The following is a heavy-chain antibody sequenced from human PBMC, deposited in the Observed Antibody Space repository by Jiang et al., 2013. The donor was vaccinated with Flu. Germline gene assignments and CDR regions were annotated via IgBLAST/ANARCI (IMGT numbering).Heavy chain of an antibody. Sequence: GSGLVKPSETLSLTCTVSGGSVSSGSYYWSWIRQPPGKGLEWIGYIYYSGSTNYNPSLKSRVTISVDTSKNQFSLKLSSVTAADTAVYYCARDDQKPYSSSWYWAFDIWGQGTMVTVSS. CDR1: GGSVSSGSYY. CDR3: ARDDQKPYSSSWYWAFDI. CDR2: IYYSGST. V-gene: IGHV4-61*01. D-gene: IGHD6-13*01. J-gene: IGHJ3*02.